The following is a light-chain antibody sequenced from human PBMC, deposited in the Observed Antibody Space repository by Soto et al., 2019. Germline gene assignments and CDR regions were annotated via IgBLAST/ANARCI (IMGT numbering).Light chain of an antibody. CDR3: QQYGSSPPYT. J-gene: IGKJ2*01. CDR1: QSISSSY. V-gene: IGKV3-20*01. Sequence: EIVLTQSPGTLSLSPGERATLSCRASQSISSSYLAWYQQKPGQAPRLLIYGASSRATGIPDRFSGSGSGRDVTLTISRLEHDDFAVYYCQQYGSSPPYTFGQGTKLEIK. CDR2: GAS.